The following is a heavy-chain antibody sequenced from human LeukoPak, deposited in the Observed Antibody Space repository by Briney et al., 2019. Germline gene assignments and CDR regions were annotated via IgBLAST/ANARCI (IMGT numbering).Heavy chain of an antibody. D-gene: IGHD1-26*01. V-gene: IGHV3-49*03. CDR3: TIVVGYYFDY. Sequence: GGSLRPSFTASGFTFGEYAMSLCRPAPGKGVGGGCIIRSKAYGVTTEYAASVKGRSTISRDDSKSIAYLQMNSLKTEDTAVYYCTIVVGYYFDYWGQGTLVTVSS. J-gene: IGHJ4*02. CDR2: IRSKAYGVTT. CDR1: GFTFGEYA.